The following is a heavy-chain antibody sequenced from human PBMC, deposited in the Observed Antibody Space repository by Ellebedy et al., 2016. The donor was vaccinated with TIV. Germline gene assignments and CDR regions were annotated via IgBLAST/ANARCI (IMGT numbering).Heavy chain of an antibody. CDR1: GFTFSSYG. Sequence: GGSLRLXXAASGFTFSSYGMHWVRQAPGKGLEWVAIISYDESNKLYADSVKGRFTISRDISKNTLYLQMNSLRAEDTAVYYCGKRHDFWSGYSDYWGQGTLVTVSS. CDR3: GKRHDFWSGYSDY. D-gene: IGHD3-3*01. CDR2: ISYDESNK. J-gene: IGHJ4*02. V-gene: IGHV3-30*18.